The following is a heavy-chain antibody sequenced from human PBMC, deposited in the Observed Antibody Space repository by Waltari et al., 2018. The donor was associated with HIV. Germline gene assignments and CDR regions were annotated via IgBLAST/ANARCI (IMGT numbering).Heavy chain of an antibody. CDR3: ARTSVYYDSSGPWYFDY. J-gene: IGHJ4*02. V-gene: IGHV5-51*01. D-gene: IGHD3-22*01. CDR2: IYPGDSDT. CDR1: GYSFTTYW. Sequence: EVQLLQSGAEVKKPGESLKISCKASGYSFTTYWIGRVRRLPVKGLEWMGIIYPGDSDTRYSPSFQGQVIISVDKSISTAYLQWSSLMASDTAVYYCARTSVYYDSSGPWYFDYWGQGTLVTVSS.